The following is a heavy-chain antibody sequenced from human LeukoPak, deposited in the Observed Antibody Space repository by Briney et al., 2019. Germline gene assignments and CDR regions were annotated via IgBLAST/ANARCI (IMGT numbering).Heavy chain of an antibody. J-gene: IGHJ4*02. CDR2: IYYSGST. Sequence: PSETLSLTCTVSGGSISSYYWSWIRQPPGKGLERIGYIYYSGSTNYNPSLKSRVTISVDTSKNQFSLKLSSVTAADTAVYYCARSPVLRFLEWPYFDYWGQGTLVTVSS. CDR3: ARSPVLRFLEWPYFDY. V-gene: IGHV4-59*01. CDR1: GGSISSYY. D-gene: IGHD3-3*01.